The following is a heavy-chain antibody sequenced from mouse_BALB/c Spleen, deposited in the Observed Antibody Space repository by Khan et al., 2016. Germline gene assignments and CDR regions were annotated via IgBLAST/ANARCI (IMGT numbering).Heavy chain of an antibody. CDR3: SREENAMDY. Sequence: EVELVESGGGLVKPGGSLKLSCAASGFTFSDYAMSWVRQTPEKRLEWVASISTGGTTHYPDSMKGRFTISRDIARNVLYLQMSSLRSEDTGMDYCSREENAMDYWGQGTSVTVSS. J-gene: IGHJ4*01. CDR2: ISTGGTT. CDR1: GFTFSDYA. V-gene: IGHV5-6-5*01.